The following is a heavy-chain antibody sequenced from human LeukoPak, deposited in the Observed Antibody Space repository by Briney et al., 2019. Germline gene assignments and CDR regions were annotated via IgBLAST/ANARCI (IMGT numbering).Heavy chain of an antibody. CDR1: GGSISSYY. Sequence: SETLSLTCIVSGGSISSYYWSWIRQPPRKGLAWIGDIYYSGSTNYNPSLKSRVTISVDTSKNQFSLRLSSVTAADTAVYYSARLASGSYGPLTPFDYWGQGTLVTVSS. CDR3: ARLASGSYGPLTPFDY. D-gene: IGHD1-26*01. CDR2: IYYSGST. J-gene: IGHJ4*02. V-gene: IGHV4-59*08.